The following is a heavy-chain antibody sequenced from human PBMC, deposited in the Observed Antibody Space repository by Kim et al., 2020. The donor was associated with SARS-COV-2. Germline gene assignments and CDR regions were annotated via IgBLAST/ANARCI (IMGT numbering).Heavy chain of an antibody. V-gene: IGHV3-7*03. J-gene: IGHJ5*02. Sequence: GGSLRLSCAASGFTFSSYWMSWVRQAPGKGLEWVANIKQDGSEKYYVDSVKGRFTISRDNAKNSLYLQMNSLRAEDTAVYYCARYRLVGARNWFDPWGQGTLVTVSS. CDR1: GFTFSSYW. D-gene: IGHD1-26*01. CDR2: IKQDGSEK. CDR3: ARYRLVGARNWFDP.